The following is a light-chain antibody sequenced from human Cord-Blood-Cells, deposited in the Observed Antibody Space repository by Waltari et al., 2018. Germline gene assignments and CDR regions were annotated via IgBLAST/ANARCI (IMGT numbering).Light chain of an antibody. V-gene: IGLV1-36*01. Sequence: QSVLTPPPSVSEAPRRRVTISCSASSFNTGNTAGTWYQQLPGKAPKLLIYYDDLLPSGVSDRFSVSKSGTSASLAISGLQSEDEADYYCAVWDVSLNDYVFETGTKFTVL. CDR3: AVWDVSLNDYV. J-gene: IGLJ1*01. CDR2: YDD. CDR1: SFNTGNTA.